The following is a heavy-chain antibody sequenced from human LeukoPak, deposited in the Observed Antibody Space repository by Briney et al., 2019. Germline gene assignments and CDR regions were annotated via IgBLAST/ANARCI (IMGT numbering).Heavy chain of an antibody. D-gene: IGHD6-13*01. CDR3: AKDLAAAGLIDY. Sequence: PGGSLRLSCAASGFTFSSYGMHWVRQAPGKGLEWVAVISYDGSNKYYADSVKGRFTISRDNSKNTLYLQMSSLRAEDTAVYYCAKDLAAAGLIDYWGQGTLVTVSS. CDR2: ISYDGSNK. J-gene: IGHJ4*02. V-gene: IGHV3-30*18. CDR1: GFTFSSYG.